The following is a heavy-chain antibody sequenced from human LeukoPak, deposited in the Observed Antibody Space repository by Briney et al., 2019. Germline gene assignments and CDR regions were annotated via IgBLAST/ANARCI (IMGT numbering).Heavy chain of an antibody. CDR1: GGTFSSYA. D-gene: IGHD2-15*01. Sequence: SVKVSCKASGGTFSSYAISWVRQAPGQGLEWMGGIIPIFGTANYAQKFQGRVTITADESTSTAYMELSSLRSEDTAAYYCARVVVPRNWFDPWGQGTLVTVSS. V-gene: IGHV1-69*13. CDR2: IIPIFGTA. J-gene: IGHJ5*02. CDR3: ARVVVPRNWFDP.